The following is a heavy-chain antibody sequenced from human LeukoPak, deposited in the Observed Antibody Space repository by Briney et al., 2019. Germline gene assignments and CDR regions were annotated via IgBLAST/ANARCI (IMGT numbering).Heavy chain of an antibody. CDR1: VYTFTGYY. CDR3: ARDLQQLVVDY. D-gene: IGHD6-13*01. CDR2: INPNSGGT. V-gene: IGHV1-2*02. J-gene: IGHJ4*02. Sequence: ASVNVSFKSSVYTFTGYYMHWVRQAPGQGLEWMGWINPNSGGTNYAQKFQGRVTMTRDTSISTAYMELSRLRSDDTAVYYCARDLQQLVVDYWGQGTLVTVSS.